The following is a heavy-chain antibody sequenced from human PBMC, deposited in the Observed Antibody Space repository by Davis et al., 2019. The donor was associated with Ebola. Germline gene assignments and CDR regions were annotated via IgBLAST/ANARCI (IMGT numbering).Heavy chain of an antibody. CDR3: AGTAMVTGYDY. CDR2: VYYNGNT. CDR1: GGSISGYH. J-gene: IGHJ4*02. D-gene: IGHD5-18*01. Sequence: MPSETLSLTCTVSGGSISGYHWAWIRQSPGKGLEYIGYVYYNGNTNYNPSLKSRVTISVDTSKNQFSLKLSSVTAADTAVYYCAGTAMVTGYDYWGQGTLVTVSS. V-gene: IGHV4-59*08.